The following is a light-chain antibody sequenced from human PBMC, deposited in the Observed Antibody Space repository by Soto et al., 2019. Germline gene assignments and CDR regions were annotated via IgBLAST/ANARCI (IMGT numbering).Light chain of an antibody. CDR1: QSISTY. CDR2: AAS. Sequence: DIQMTQSPSSLSASVGDRVTITCRASQSISTYLNWYQQKPGKAPKLLISAASSLQSGVPSRFSGSGSGTEFTLTINSLQPEDFATYYCHQSYTPPFTFGGGTMVEIK. J-gene: IGKJ4*01. V-gene: IGKV1-39*01. CDR3: HQSYTPPFT.